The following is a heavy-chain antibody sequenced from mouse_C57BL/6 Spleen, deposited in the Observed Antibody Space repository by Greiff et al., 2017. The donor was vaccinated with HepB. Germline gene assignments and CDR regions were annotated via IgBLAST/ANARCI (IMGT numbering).Heavy chain of an antibody. V-gene: IGHV1-64*01. Sequence: VQLQQPGAELVKPGASVKLSCKASGYTFTSYWMHWVKQRPGQGLEWIGMIHPNSGSTNYNEKFKSKATLTVDKSSSTAYMQLSSLTSEDSAVYYCATLGRNYAMDYWGQGTSVTVSS. CDR3: ATLGRNYAMDY. CDR2: IHPNSGST. CDR1: GYTFTSYW. J-gene: IGHJ4*01.